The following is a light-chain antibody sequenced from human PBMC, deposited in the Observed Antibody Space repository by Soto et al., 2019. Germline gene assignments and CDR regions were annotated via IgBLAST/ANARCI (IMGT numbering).Light chain of an antibody. V-gene: IGKV3-15*01. CDR3: QHYNNWPPLT. Sequence: EIVMTQSPATLSLSPGERATLSCRASQSISSNLAWYQQKPGQAPRLLIYGASTRAPDIPARFSGSGSGTEFTLTISSLQSADLAVYYCQHYNNWPPLTVGGGTKVDNK. J-gene: IGKJ4*01. CDR2: GAS. CDR1: QSISSN.